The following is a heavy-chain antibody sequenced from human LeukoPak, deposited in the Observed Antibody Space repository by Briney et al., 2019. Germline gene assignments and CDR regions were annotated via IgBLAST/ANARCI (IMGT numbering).Heavy chain of an antibody. CDR3: ARVQGSSGPGIFEY. D-gene: IGHD6-19*01. Sequence: GGSPRLSCAASGFTFSNYWMSWVRQAPGKGLEWVANINQDGSEKYYVDSVKGRFTISRDNARSSLYLQMNSLRVEDTAVYYCARVQGSSGPGIFEYWGQGTLVPVSS. CDR1: GFTFSNYW. J-gene: IGHJ4*02. CDR2: INQDGSEK. V-gene: IGHV3-7*01.